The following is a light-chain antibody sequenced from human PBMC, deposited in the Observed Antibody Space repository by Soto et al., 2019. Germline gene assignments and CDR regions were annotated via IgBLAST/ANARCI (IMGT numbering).Light chain of an antibody. V-gene: IGKV1-39*01. CDR3: QQSDRSPPNP. CDR2: ASS. Sequence: DIKMTQSPSSLSASVGDRVTITCRANQSISDYLNWYQQKPGKAPKLPIYASSSLQSGVPSRFRGSGSGTDITLTINSLQLEYLSTNYCQQSDRSPPNPFGQGARLEI. CDR1: QSISDY. J-gene: IGKJ5*01.